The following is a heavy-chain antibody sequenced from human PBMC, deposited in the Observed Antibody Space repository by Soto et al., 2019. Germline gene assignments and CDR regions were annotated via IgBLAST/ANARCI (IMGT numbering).Heavy chain of an antibody. CDR1: RGSINSVDYF. CDR3: GRAGRRDGNSSPGRFDT. D-gene: IGHD1-26*01. J-gene: IGHJ5*02. CDR2: IFYRGTT. V-gene: IGHV4-30-4*01. Sequence: QVQLQESGPGLVKPSQTLSLTCSVSRGSINSVDYFWSWIRQPPGQGLEWIGFIFYRGTTYYTPSLKSRVTISVDTSKNQFSRNLASVTAADTAVYFCGRAGRRDGNSSPGRFDTWGQGILVTVSS.